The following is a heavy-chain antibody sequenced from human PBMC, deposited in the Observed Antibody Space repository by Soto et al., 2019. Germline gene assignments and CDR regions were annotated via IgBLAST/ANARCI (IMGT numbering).Heavy chain of an antibody. CDR3: ANGGADYTNPDY. Sequence: GGSLRLSCAASGFTFSNYAMSWVRQAPGKGLEWVSAINHSGRDTYYAASVKGRFTISRDNSKSTLYLQMNSLGVEDTAVYHCANGGADYTNPDYWGQGTLVTVSS. V-gene: IGHV3-23*01. CDR2: INHSGRDT. CDR1: GFTFSNYA. D-gene: IGHD4-4*01. J-gene: IGHJ4*02.